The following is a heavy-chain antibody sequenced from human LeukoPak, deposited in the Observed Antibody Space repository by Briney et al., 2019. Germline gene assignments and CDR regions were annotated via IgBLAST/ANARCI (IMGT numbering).Heavy chain of an antibody. CDR1: GYTFTGYY. CDR3: ARGHVTVFGGTANWFDP. D-gene: IGHD3-3*01. Sequence: ASVKVSCKASGYTFTGYYMHWVRQAPGQGLEWMGWINPNSGGTNYAQKFQGRVTMTRDTSNSTAYMELSRLKSDDTAVYYCARGHVTVFGGTANWFDPWGQGTLVTVSS. CDR2: INPNSGGT. J-gene: IGHJ5*02. V-gene: IGHV1-2*02.